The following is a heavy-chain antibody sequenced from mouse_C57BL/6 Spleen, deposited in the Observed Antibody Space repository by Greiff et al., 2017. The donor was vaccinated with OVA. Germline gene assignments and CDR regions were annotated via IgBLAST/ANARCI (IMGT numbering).Heavy chain of an antibody. CDR1: GYTFTDYY. D-gene: IGHD2-5*01. V-gene: IGHV1-76*01. J-gene: IGHJ3*01. CDR3: ARSNFN. CDR2: IYPGSGNT. Sequence: QVQLKQSGAELVRPGASVKLSCKASGYTFTDYYINWVKQRPGQGLEWIARIYPGSGNTYYNEKFKGKATLTAEKSSSTAYMQLSSLRSEDSAVYFCARSNFNWGQGTLVTVSA.